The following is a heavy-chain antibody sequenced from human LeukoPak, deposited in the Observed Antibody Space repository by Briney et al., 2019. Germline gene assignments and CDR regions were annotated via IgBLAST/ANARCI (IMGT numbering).Heavy chain of an antibody. CDR1: GFTFSSYS. V-gene: IGHV3-48*01. J-gene: IGHJ4*02. CDR3: ARALLAYCSSTSCYLDY. Sequence: GGSLRLSCAASGFTFSSYSMNWVRQAPGKGLEWVSYISSSSSTLYYADSVKGRFTISRDNAKNSLYLQMNSLRAEDTAVYYCARALLAYCSSTSCYLDYWGQGTLVTVSS. CDR2: ISSSSSTL. D-gene: IGHD2-2*01.